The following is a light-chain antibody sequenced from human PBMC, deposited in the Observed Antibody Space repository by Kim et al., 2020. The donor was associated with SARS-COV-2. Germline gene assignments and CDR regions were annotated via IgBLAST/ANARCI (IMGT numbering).Light chain of an antibody. CDR1: KLGDKY. Sequence: YELTQPPSVSVSPGQTASITCSGDKLGDKYACWYQQKPGQSPVLVIYQDRKRPSGIPERFSGSNSGNTATLTISGTQAMAEADYYCQAWDSSPGYVFGTG. CDR2: QDR. V-gene: IGLV3-1*01. CDR3: QAWDSSPGYV. J-gene: IGLJ1*01.